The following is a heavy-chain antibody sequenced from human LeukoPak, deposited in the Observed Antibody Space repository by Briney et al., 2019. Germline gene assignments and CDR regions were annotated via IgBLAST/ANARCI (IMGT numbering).Heavy chain of an antibody. J-gene: IGHJ3*02. CDR1: GGSFSSSY. Sequence: PSETLSLTCIVSGGSFSSSYWSWIRQPPGKGLEGIAYIYSNGNTNSNPSLKSRVTIAVDTSQSQFSLKLSSVTAADTAVYYCARGLVGLTPHAGVFQIWGQGTKVTVSS. CDR2: IYSNGNT. CDR3: ARGLVGLTPHAGVFQI. V-gene: IGHV4-59*01. D-gene: IGHD1-26*01.